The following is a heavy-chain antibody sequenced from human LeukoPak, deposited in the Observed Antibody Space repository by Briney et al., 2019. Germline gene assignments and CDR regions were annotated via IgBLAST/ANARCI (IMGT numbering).Heavy chain of an antibody. Sequence: PSETLSLTCTVSGGSISSRSYYRGWIRQPPGKGLEWIGSIYYSGSTYCNPSLKSRVTIFVDTSKNQFSLKLRSVTAADTAVYYCANRWRGFLDPWGQGTLVTVSS. J-gene: IGHJ5*02. CDR3: ANRWRGFLDP. V-gene: IGHV4-39*01. CDR1: GGSISSRSYY. CDR2: IYYSGST. D-gene: IGHD2-15*01.